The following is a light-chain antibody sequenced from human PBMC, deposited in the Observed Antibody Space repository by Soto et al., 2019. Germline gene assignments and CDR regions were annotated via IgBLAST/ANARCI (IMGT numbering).Light chain of an antibody. CDR3: SSYTTSNTRQIV. V-gene: IGLV2-14*01. Sequence: QTVLTQPASVSGTPGQSITISCTGTNGDVGGYNYVSWYQQHPGKAPKFMIYDVSSRPSGVSDRFSGSKSGNTASLTISGLQAEDEADYYCSSYTTSNTRQIVFGTGTKVTVL. J-gene: IGLJ1*01. CDR1: NGDVGGYNY. CDR2: DVS.